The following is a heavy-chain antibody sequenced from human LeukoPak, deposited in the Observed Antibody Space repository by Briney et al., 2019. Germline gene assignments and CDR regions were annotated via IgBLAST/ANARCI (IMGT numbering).Heavy chain of an antibody. Sequence: GGSLRLSCAASGFSLSRYWMSWVRQAPGKGPEWVANIGKDGTGNHYVDSVKGRFTISRDNAKNSLYLQMNSLRADDTAVYYCARDLDFYATDYWGQGTLVTVSS. CDR3: ARDLDFYATDY. D-gene: IGHD2/OR15-2a*01. V-gene: IGHV3-7*01. CDR2: IGKDGTGN. CDR1: GFSLSRYW. J-gene: IGHJ4*02.